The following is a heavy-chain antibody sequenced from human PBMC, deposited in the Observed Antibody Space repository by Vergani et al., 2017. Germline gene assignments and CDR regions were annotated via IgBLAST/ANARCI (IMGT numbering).Heavy chain of an antibody. CDR2: INPNSGGT. CDR3: ARDLEGYCSGGSCYFFYFDY. Sequence: QVQLVQSGAEVKKPGASVKVSCKASGYTFTGYYMHWVRQAPGQGLEWMGWINPNSGGTNYAQKFQGRVAMTRDTSISTAYMELGRLRSDDTAVYYCARDLEGYCSGGSCYFFYFDYWGQGTLVTVSS. V-gene: IGHV1-2*02. D-gene: IGHD2-15*01. J-gene: IGHJ4*02. CDR1: GYTFTGYY.